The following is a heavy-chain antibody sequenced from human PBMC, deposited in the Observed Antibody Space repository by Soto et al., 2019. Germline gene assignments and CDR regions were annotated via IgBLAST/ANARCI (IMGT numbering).Heavy chain of an antibody. CDR2: MNPNSGNT. J-gene: IGHJ6*02. CDR3: ARGLGDSSGYYIHYYYGMDV. CDR1: GYTFTSYD. Sequence: ASVKVSCKASGYTFTSYDINWVRQATGQGLEWMGWMNPNSGNTGYAQKFQGRVTMTRNTSISTAYMELSSLRSEDTAVYYCARGLGDSSGYYIHYYYGMDVWGQGTTVTVAS. D-gene: IGHD3-22*01. V-gene: IGHV1-8*01.